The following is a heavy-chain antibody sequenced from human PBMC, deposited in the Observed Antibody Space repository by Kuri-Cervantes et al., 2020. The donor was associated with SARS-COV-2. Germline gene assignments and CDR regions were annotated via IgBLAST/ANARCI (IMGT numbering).Heavy chain of an antibody. CDR3: AGDGYSSGWYPPLDY. Sequence: SVKVSCKASGGTFSSYAISWVRQAPGQGLEWMGGIIPIFGTANYAQKFQGRVTITADESTSTAYMELSSLRSEDTAAYYCAGDGYSSGWYPPLDYWGQGTLVTVSS. D-gene: IGHD6-19*01. CDR1: GGTFSSYA. J-gene: IGHJ4*02. CDR2: IIPIFGTA. V-gene: IGHV1-69*13.